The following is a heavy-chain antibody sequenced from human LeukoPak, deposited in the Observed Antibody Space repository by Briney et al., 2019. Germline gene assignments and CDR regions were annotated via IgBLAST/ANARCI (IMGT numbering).Heavy chain of an antibody. CDR3: AKGGEQVTWNFQN. J-gene: IGHJ1*01. V-gene: IGHV3-30*02. D-gene: IGHD1/OR15-1a*01. CDR1: GFTFSSYG. Sequence: PGGSLRLSCAASGFTFSSYGIHWVRQAPGKGLEWVAFIRYDGSNKYYADSVRGRFTISRDNSKNTLYLQMNSLRAEDTAVYYCAKGGEQVTWNFQNWGQGTLVAVSS. CDR2: IRYDGSNK.